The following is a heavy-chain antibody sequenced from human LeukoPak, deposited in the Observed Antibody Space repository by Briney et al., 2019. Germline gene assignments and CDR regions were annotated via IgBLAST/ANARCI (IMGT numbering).Heavy chain of an antibody. D-gene: IGHD1-1*01. V-gene: IGHV1-2*02. J-gene: IGHJ5*02. CDR1: GYTFSEFY. CDR2: INPYSGAL. Sequence: ASVKDSCQTSGYTFSEFYLNWVRQAPGQGLKWMGWINPYSGALISAQSLQGRLTMTWDTSTGTAYMQLTRLTSDDTAVYYCVTATVTHTRDPCGQGTLVTVSS. CDR3: VTATVTHTRDP.